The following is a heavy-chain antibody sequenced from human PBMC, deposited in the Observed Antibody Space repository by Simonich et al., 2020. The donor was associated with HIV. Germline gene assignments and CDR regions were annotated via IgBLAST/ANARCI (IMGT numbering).Heavy chain of an antibody. J-gene: IGHJ3*02. CDR2: ITPTSGGT. V-gene: IGHV1-2*06. Sequence: QVQLVQSGAEVKKPGASVKVSCKASGYTFTGYYMHWVRQAPGPGLEWMGRITPTSGGTNYAQKLQARVTMTRDTSISTAYMELSRLRSDDTAIYYCARAYCSGGRCYDAFDIWGQGTMVTVSS. D-gene: IGHD2-15*01. CDR1: GYTFTGYY. CDR3: ARAYCSGGRCYDAFDI.